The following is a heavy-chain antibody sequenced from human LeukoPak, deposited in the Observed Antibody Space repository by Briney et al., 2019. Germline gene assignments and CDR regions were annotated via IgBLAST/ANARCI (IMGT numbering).Heavy chain of an antibody. CDR2: IKSKTDGGTA. Sequence: GGSLRLSCAVSGFTFSNAWVTWVRQTPGRGLEWVGRIKSKTDGGTADYAAPVRGRFTISRDDSINMVYLQMNSLKTDDTAVYYCSRLLSTGGYWGQGTLVTVFS. V-gene: IGHV3-15*01. J-gene: IGHJ4*02. CDR1: GFTFSNAW. D-gene: IGHD2-8*02. CDR3: SRLLSTGGY.